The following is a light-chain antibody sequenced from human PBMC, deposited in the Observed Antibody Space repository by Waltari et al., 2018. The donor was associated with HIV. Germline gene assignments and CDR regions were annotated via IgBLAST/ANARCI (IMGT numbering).Light chain of an antibody. CDR1: RSTPATHE. CDR3: QSSDSTLSGSV. J-gene: IGLJ2*01. Sequence: QSVLTHPPSVPGPPGPRVTPSRTGRRSTPATHEVHSYQQFRGTAPRPLIHNTRTRPSGVPDRFSGSKSDTSASLAINGLQAEDEADYYCQSSDSTLSGSVFGGGTKLTVL. V-gene: IGLV1-40*01. CDR2: NTR.